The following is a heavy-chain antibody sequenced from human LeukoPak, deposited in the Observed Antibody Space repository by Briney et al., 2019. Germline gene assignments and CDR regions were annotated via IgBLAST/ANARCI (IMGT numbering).Heavy chain of an antibody. Sequence: GASLQISCKCSGYIFNRYWIGWVRQLPGKGLQWMGIIYPGDSDTRVSPSFQGQVTISADKSISTAYLQWSSLKASDTAMYYCVRHEEVGGMFYLDYWGQGTLVNVSS. D-gene: IGHD6-19*01. J-gene: IGHJ4*02. CDR1: GYIFNRYW. V-gene: IGHV5-51*01. CDR3: VRHEEVGGMFYLDY. CDR2: IYPGDSDT.